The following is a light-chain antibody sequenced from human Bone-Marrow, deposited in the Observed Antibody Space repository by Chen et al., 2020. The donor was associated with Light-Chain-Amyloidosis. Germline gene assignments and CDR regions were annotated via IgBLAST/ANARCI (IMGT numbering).Light chain of an antibody. J-gene: IGLJ1*01. CDR2: EVS. CDR1: SSDVGGYNY. CDR3: SSDTSSSTYV. Sequence: QSALTQPASVSGFPGQSITISCTGTSSDVGGYNYVSWYHQHPGKAPKLMIYEVSNRPSGVSNRFSGSKSGNTASLIISGLQAEDEADYYCSSDTSSSTYVFGTGTKVTVL. V-gene: IGLV2-14*01.